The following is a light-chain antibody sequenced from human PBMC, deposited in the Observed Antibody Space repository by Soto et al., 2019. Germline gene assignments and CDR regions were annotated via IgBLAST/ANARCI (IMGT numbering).Light chain of an antibody. CDR3: LQYSGYVPA. CDR1: QSVRTN. J-gene: IGKJ4*01. Sequence: EVVVTQSPATLSVSLGGRATLSCRASQSVRTNLAWYQQKPGQAPRLLIYAASTRATGVPARFSGSGSGTEFTLTITSLQSEDFATYYCLQYSGYVPAFGGGTKVEIK. V-gene: IGKV3-15*01. CDR2: AAS.